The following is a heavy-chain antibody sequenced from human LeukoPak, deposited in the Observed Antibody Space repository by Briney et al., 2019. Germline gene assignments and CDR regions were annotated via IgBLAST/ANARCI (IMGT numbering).Heavy chain of an antibody. J-gene: IGHJ5*01. V-gene: IGHV3-7*01. CDR3: ARGEKSGVAYTDWLDS. Sequence: GGSLRLSCAASGFTFSDYYMSWVRQAPGEGLDWVAAIKPDGSEQYYVDSVKGRFTISRDNAKNSLFLQMNSLRAEDTALYYCARGEKSGVAYTDWLDSWGQGTLVPVSS. CDR1: GFTFSDYY. CDR2: IKPDGSEQ. D-gene: IGHD3-3*01.